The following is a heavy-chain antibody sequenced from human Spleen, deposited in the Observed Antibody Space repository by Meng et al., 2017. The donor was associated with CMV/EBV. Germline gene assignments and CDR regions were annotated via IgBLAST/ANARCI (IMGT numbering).Heavy chain of an antibody. D-gene: IGHD6-13*01. V-gene: IGHV4-4*07. CDR2: IYYSGST. CDR1: GGSISSYY. J-gene: IGHJ4*02. Sequence: VRRQVAGPGLGKPSETLSLTCTVSGGSISSYYWGWIRQPAGKGLEWIGSIYYSGSTYYNPSLKSRVTMSVDTSKNQFSLKLSSVTAADTAVYYCARSRDYSSLTDYWGQGTLVTVSS. CDR3: ARSRDYSSLTDY.